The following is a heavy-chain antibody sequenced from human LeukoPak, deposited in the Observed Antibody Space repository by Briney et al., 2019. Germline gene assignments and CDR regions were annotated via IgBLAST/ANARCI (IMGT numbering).Heavy chain of an antibody. V-gene: IGHV3-30*02. CDR2: IRYDGNIK. CDR1: GFTFSSYD. Sequence: GGSLRLSCATSGFTFSSYDMHWVRQAPGKGLEWVAFIRYDGNIKYFADSVKGRFTISRDTSKNTLYLQMNSLRAEDTAVYYCAKGRYYDSSGYPIDYWGQGTLVTVSS. J-gene: IGHJ4*02. CDR3: AKGRYYDSSGYPIDY. D-gene: IGHD3-22*01.